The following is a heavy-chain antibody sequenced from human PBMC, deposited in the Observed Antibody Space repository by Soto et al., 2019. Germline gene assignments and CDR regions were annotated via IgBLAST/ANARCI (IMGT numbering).Heavy chain of an antibody. CDR1: GFTVSSNY. CDR3: ARDNVLRFLEWSYYGMDV. J-gene: IGHJ6*02. V-gene: IGHV3-53*01. Sequence: GGSLRLSCAASGFTVSSNYMSWVRQAPGKGLEWVSVIYSGGSTYYADSVKGRFTISRDNSKNTLYLQMNSLRAEDTAVYYCARDNVLRFLEWSYYGMDVWGQGTTVTVSS. D-gene: IGHD3-3*01. CDR2: IYSGGST.